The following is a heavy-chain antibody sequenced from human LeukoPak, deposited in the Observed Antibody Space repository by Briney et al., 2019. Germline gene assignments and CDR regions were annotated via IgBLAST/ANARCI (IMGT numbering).Heavy chain of an antibody. CDR3: AIEGRSSWLRDRYYFDY. D-gene: IGHD6-13*01. CDR2: IIPIFGTA. V-gene: IGHV1-69*06. CDR1: GGTFSSYA. Sequence: SVKVSCKASGGTFSSYAISWVRQAPRQGLEWMGGIIPIFGTANYAQKFQGRVTITADKSTSTAYMELSSLRSEDTAVYYCAIEGRSSWLRDRYYFDYWGQGTLVTVSS. J-gene: IGHJ4*02.